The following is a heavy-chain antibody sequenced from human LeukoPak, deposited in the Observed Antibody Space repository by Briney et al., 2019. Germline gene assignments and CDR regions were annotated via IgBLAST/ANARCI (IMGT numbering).Heavy chain of an antibody. CDR1: GFTVSSNS. Sequence: GGSLRLSCAASGFTVSSNSMSWVRQAPGKGLEWVSVIYSGGSTYYADSVKGRFTISRDNSKNTLYLQMNSLRAEDTAVYYCASGSGSYRTPYYYMDVWGTGTTVTVSS. CDR2: IYSGGST. D-gene: IGHD3-10*01. J-gene: IGHJ6*03. V-gene: IGHV3-53*01. CDR3: ASGSGSYRTPYYYMDV.